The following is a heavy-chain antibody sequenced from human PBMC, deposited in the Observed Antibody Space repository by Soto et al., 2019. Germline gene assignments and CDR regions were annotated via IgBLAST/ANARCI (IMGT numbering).Heavy chain of an antibody. D-gene: IGHD3-9*01. J-gene: IGHJ4*02. CDR3: APGGVRYSGY. Sequence: QVQLVESGGGVVQPGRSLRLSCAASGFTFSSYAMHWVRQAPGKGLEWVAVISYDGSNKYYADSVKGRFTISRDNSKNTLYPQMNSLRAEDTAVYYCAPGGVRYSGYWGQGTLVTVSS. CDR2: ISYDGSNK. CDR1: GFTFSSYA. V-gene: IGHV3-30-3*01.